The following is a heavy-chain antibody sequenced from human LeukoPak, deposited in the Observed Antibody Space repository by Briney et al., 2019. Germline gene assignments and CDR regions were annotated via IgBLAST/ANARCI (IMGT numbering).Heavy chain of an antibody. V-gene: IGHV4-61*03. CDR3: ARGRDAYKVGH. CDR1: GGSVSSSSSSY. D-gene: IGHD5-24*01. J-gene: IGHJ4*02. Sequence: SETLSLTCTVSGGSVSSSSSSYWSWIRQPPGKGLEWIGYIYYTGSTNYNPSLKSRVTISIDTSKTHFSLNLTSVTAADTAVYFCARGRDAYKVGHWGQGILVTVSS. CDR2: IYYTGST.